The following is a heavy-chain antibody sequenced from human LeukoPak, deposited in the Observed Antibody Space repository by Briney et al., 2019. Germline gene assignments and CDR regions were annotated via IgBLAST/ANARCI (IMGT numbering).Heavy chain of an antibody. J-gene: IGHJ6*03. CDR3: ARGGSAEDRDYYYYYMDV. D-gene: IGHD5-12*01. V-gene: IGHV4-59*01. CDR2: IYYSGST. CDR1: GGSISSYY. Sequence: SETLSLTCTVSGGSISSYYWSWIRQPPGKGLEWIGYIYYSGSTNYNPSLKSRVTISVDTSKNQFSLKLSSVTAADTAVYYCARGGSAEDRDYYYYYMDVWGKGTTLTVSS.